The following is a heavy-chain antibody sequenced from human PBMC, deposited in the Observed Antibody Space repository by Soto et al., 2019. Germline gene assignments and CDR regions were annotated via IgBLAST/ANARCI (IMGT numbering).Heavy chain of an antibody. J-gene: IGHJ4*01. CDR2: ISGSGGST. D-gene: IGHD1-7*01. CDR1: GFTFSSYA. V-gene: IGHV3-23*01. Sequence: EVQLLEYGGGLVQPGGSLRLSCAASGFTFSSYAMSWVRQAPGKGLEWVSAISGSGGSTYYADSVKGRFTISRDNSKNTLYLQMNSLRAEDTAVYYCAKPLFSEVTGTNEFDYWGHATLVTVSS. CDR3: AKPLFSEVTGTNEFDY.